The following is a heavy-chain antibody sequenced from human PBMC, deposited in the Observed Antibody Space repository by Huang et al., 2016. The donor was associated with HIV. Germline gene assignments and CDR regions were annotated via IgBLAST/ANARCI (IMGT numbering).Heavy chain of an antibody. Sequence: QVQLVESGGGVVQPGGSLRLACAASGFTFSNYPMHWVREAPGKGLEWVEGISYDDGSTTYFADSVKGRFTISRDNSKNTVYLQMSSLRADDTAVFYCARDVLRGLGYFDVWGRGTLVTVSS. J-gene: IGHJ2*01. CDR1: GFTFSNYP. V-gene: IGHV3-30-3*01. D-gene: IGHD4-17*01. CDR2: ISYDDGSTT. CDR3: ARDVLRGLGYFDV.